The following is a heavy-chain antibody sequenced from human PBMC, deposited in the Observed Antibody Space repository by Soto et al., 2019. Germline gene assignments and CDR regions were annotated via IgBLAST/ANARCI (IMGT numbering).Heavy chain of an antibody. Sequence: TSETLSLTCAVYGGSFSGYYWSWIRQPPGKGLEWIGEINHSGSTNYNPSLKSRVTISVDTSKNQFSLKLSSVTAADTAVYYCAKVGGDIVVVDGWFDPWGQGTLVTVSS. CDR2: INHSGST. CDR3: AKVGGDIVVVDGWFDP. J-gene: IGHJ5*02. V-gene: IGHV4-34*01. CDR1: GGSFSGYY. D-gene: IGHD2-21*01.